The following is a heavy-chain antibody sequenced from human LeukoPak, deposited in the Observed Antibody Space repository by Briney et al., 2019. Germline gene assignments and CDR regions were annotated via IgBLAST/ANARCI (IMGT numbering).Heavy chain of an antibody. CDR3: ARDSVHDPFPDWFDP. Sequence: PSETLSLTCTVSGGSISSSSYYWGWIRQPPGKGLEWIGSIYYSGSTYYDPSLKSRVTISVDRSKNQFSLKLSSVTAADTAVYYCARDSVHDPFPDWFDPWGQGTLVTVSS. CDR1: GGSISSSSYY. CDR2: IYYSGST. J-gene: IGHJ5*02. V-gene: IGHV4-39*07. D-gene: IGHD1-1*01.